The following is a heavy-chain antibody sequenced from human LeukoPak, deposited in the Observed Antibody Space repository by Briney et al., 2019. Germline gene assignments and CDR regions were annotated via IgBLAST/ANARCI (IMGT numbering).Heavy chain of an antibody. CDR2: ISGTGGST. D-gene: IGHD4-11*01. J-gene: IGHJ5*02. V-gene: IGHV3-23*01. CDR1: GFTFSSYA. Sequence: GRSLRLSCAASGFTFSSYAMSWVRQAPGEGLEWVSAISGTGGSTYYADSVKGRFTISRDNSKNTLYLQMNSLRAEDTAIYYCANRDSQYNWFDPWGQGTLVTVSS. CDR3: ANRDSQYNWFDP.